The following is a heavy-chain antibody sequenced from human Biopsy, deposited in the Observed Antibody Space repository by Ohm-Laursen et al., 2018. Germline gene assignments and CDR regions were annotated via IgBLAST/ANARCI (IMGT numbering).Heavy chain of an antibody. CDR2: IDCKTGAT. Sequence: SSVKVSCKASSYTFTDYNIHWMRQAPGQGLEWLGYIDCKTGATNYAQKFQGTVTMTRDTSISTAYLALGSLRSADTAIYYCARDPLNGHKHFDYWGQGSLVTVSS. J-gene: IGHJ4*02. CDR1: SYTFTDYN. CDR3: ARDPLNGHKHFDY. D-gene: IGHD2-8*01. V-gene: IGHV1-2*02.